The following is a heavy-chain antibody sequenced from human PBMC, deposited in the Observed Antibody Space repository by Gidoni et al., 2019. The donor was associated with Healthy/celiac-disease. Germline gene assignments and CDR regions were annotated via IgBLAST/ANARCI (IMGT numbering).Heavy chain of an antibody. CDR1: GGSISSSSYY. V-gene: IGHV4-39*01. CDR3: ARLNYDILTGYRQLYYYYYGMDV. CDR2: IYYSGST. Sequence: QLQLQASGPGLVKPSETLSLTCTVSGGSISSSSYYWGWIRQPPGKGLEWIGSIYYSGSTYYNPSLKSRVTISVDTSKNQFSLKLSSVTAADTAVYYCARLNYDILTGYRQLYYYYYGMDVWGKGTTVTVSS. D-gene: IGHD3-9*01. J-gene: IGHJ6*04.